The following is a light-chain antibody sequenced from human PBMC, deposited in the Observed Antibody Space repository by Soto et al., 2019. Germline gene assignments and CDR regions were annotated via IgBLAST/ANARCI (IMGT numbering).Light chain of an antibody. J-gene: IGKJ4*01. V-gene: IGKV1-8*01. CDR3: QQLSRYPLT. CDR1: QGISSY. CDR2: SAS. Sequence: AIRMTQSPSSFSASTGDRVTITCRASQGISSYLAWYQQKPGKAPDLLIYSASTLQSGVPSRFSGSGSETEFSLTIRALQPEDFATYYCQQLSRYPLTFGGVSKVDVK.